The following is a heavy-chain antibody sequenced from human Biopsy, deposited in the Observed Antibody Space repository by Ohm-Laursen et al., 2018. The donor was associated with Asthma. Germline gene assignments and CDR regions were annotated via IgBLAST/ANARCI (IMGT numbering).Heavy chain of an antibody. Sequence: SQTLSLTCPVSYGSITSGGYYWTWTRQSPGKGLEWIGETNERGVTNNNPSLKSRVIISIDTYRNRVSLKLTSVTAADTAVYYCARGPELDVWGQGTTVTVSS. V-gene: IGHV4-31*03. J-gene: IGHJ6*02. CDR1: YGSITSGGYY. CDR3: ARGPELDV. CDR2: TNERGVT.